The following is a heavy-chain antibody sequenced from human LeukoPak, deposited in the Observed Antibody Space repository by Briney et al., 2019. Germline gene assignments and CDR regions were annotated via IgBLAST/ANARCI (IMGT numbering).Heavy chain of an antibody. V-gene: IGHV4-31*03. Sequence: PSETLSLTCTVSGGSISSGGYYWSWIRQHPGKGLEWIGYIYYSGSTYYNPSLKSRVTISVDTSKNQFSLKLSSVTAADTAVYYCAMSGSHDAFDIWGQGTMVTVSS. D-gene: IGHD1-26*01. CDR2: IYYSGST. CDR3: AMSGSHDAFDI. J-gene: IGHJ3*02. CDR1: GGSISSGGYY.